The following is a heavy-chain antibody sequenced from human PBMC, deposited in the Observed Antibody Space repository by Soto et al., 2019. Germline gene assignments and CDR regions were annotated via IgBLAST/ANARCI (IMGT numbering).Heavy chain of an antibody. J-gene: IGHJ3*02. CDR3: ATSQRARDAFDI. V-gene: IGHV4-59*01. D-gene: IGHD1-1*01. CDR2: IYYSGST. CDR1: GGSISSYY. Sequence: SETLSLTCTVSGGSISSYYWSWIRQPPGKGLEWIGCIYYSGSTNYNPSLKSRVTISVDTSKNQFSLKLSSVTAADTAVYYCATSQRARDAFDIWGQGTMVTLSS.